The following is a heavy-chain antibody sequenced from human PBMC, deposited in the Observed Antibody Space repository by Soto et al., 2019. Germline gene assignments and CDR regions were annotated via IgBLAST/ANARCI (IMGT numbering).Heavy chain of an antibody. D-gene: IGHD3-9*01. CDR2: ISYDGSNK. J-gene: IGHJ4*02. V-gene: IGHV3-30-3*01. CDR1: GFTFSSYA. CDR3: ARDQEDDILTGYTDY. Sequence: PGGSLRLSCAASGFTFSSYAMHWVRQAPGKGLEWVAVISYDGSNKYYADSVEGRFTISRDNSKNTLYLQMNSLRAEDTAVYYCARDQEDDILTGYTDYWGQGTLVTVSS.